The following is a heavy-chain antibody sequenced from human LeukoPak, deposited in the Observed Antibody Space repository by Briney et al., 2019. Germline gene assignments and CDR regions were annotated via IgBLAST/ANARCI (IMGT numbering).Heavy chain of an antibody. J-gene: IGHJ4*02. D-gene: IGHD6-13*01. CDR1: GYTFTCHY. V-gene: IGHV1-2*04. CDR3: ARAQYSRSCYEFDY. Sequence: ASVKVSCKASGYTFTCHYLHWVRQAPGQGLEWMGWINPNSGGTKYAQKFQGWVTMTRDTSINTVYMELSRLTSDDTAVYYCARAQYSRSCYEFDYWGQGTLVTVSS. CDR2: INPNSGGT.